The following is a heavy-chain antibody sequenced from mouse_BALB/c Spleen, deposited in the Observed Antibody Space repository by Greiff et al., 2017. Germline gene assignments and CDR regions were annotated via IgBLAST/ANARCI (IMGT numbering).Heavy chain of an antibody. CDR3: ARDHYGSSYIAY. J-gene: IGHJ3*01. V-gene: IGHV5-4*02. CDR1: GFTFSDYY. Sequence: EVKVVESGGGLVKPGGSLKLSCAASGFTFSDYYMYWVRQTPEKRLEWVATISDGGSYTYYPDSVKGRFTISRDNAKNNLYLQMSSLKSEDTAMYYCARDHYGSSYIAYWGQGTLVTVSA. CDR2: ISDGGSYT. D-gene: IGHD1-1*01.